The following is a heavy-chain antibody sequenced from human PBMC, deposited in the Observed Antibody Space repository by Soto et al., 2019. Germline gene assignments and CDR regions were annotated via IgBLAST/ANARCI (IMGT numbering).Heavy chain of an antibody. Sequence: ASVKVSCKASGYTFISYALHWVRQAPGQRLEWIGRINAGNGDTNYSQQFHDRVTITRDTSASTAYMEVSSLRSEDTAIYYCARSIVVVTAADYWGQGTLVTVSS. V-gene: IGHV1-3*01. D-gene: IGHD2-21*02. CDR3: ARSIVVVTAADY. CDR2: INAGNGDT. J-gene: IGHJ4*02. CDR1: GYTFISYA.